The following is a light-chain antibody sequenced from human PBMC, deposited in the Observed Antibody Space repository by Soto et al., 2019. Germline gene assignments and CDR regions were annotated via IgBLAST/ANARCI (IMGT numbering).Light chain of an antibody. CDR3: SSFTSNRIYV. V-gene: IGLV2-14*03. J-gene: IGLJ1*01. CDR2: GVT. Sequence: QSVLTQPTSVSGSPGQSITISCTGSHNDIGTYDYVSWYQQHPGRAPRLLIYGVTTRPSGISDRFSASKSGLTASLTIPGLQPEDEADYYCSSFTSNRIYVFGPGTKVTVL. CDR1: HNDIGTYDY.